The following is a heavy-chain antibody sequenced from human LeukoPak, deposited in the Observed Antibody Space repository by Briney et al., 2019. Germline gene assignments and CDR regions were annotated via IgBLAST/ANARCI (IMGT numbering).Heavy chain of an antibody. Sequence: SETLSLTCTVSGGSISSYYWSWIRQPPGKGLEWIGYIYYSGSTNYNPSLKSRVTISVDTSKNQFSLKLSSVTAADTAVYYCARPGVALGIGNWFDPWGQGTLVTVSS. D-gene: IGHD3-3*01. J-gene: IGHJ5*02. V-gene: IGHV4-59*08. CDR3: ARPGVALGIGNWFDP. CDR1: GGSISSYY. CDR2: IYYSGST.